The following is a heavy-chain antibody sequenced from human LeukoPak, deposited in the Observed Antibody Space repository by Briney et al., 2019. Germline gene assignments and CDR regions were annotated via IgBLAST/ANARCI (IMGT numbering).Heavy chain of an antibody. CDR1: GGTFISYA. CDR3: AKETPNTGWFDP. CDR2: INPSGDGT. V-gene: IGHV1-46*01. Sequence: ASVKVSCKASGGTFISYAISWVRQAPGQGLEWIGVINPSGDGTSYPQKFQGRVTLARDTSTSTIYMELSSLRSEDTAIYYCAKETPNTGWFDPWGQGTLVTVSS. D-gene: IGHD1-14*01. J-gene: IGHJ5*02.